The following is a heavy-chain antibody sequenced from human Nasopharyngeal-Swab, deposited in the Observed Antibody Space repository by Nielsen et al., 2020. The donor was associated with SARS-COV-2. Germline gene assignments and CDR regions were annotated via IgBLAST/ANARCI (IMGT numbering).Heavy chain of an antibody. D-gene: IGHD6-19*01. CDR1: GLNFSNAW. J-gene: IGHJ4*02. CDR3: TARSYYFDY. V-gene: IGHV3-15*01. Sequence: GGSLRLSCAAYGLNFSNAWMSWVRQAPGKGLEWVGRIKSKTDGGTTDYAAPVKGRFTISRDDSKNTLYLQMNSLKTEDTAVYYCTARSYYFDYWGQGTLVTVSS. CDR2: IKSKTDGGTT.